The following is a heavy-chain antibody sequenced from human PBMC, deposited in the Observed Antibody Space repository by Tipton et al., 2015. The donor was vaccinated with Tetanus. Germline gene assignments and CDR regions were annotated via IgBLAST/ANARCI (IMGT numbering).Heavy chain of an antibody. V-gene: IGHV3-33*01. CDR2: IWYDGSKT. Sequence: SLRLSCEASGFRFSSYGMHWVRQAPGKGLEWVAVIWYDGSKTYYADSVKGRFTISRDNSKNTLYLQMNSLRAEDTAVYYCARGTSRIVYYFDYWGQGTLVTVSS. J-gene: IGHJ4*02. CDR1: GFRFSSYG. D-gene: IGHD2-21*01. CDR3: ARGTSRIVYYFDY.